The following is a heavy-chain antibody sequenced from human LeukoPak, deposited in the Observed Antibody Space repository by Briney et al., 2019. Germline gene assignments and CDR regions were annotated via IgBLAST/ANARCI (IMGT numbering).Heavy chain of an antibody. CDR2: VSYSGRT. D-gene: IGHD1-1*01. J-gene: IGHJ4*02. CDR1: GASISNYY. V-gene: IGHV4-59*08. CDR3: ARHERGAENLDY. Sequence: SETLSLTCTVSGASISNYYWSWIRQPAGKGLECIGYVSYSGRTNHNPSLKSGVTISADKTKNQFSLKLTSVTAADTAVYYCARHERGAENLDYWGQGTLVTVSS.